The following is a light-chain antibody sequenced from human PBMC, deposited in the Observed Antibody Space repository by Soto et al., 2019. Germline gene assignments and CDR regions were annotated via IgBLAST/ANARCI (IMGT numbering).Light chain of an antibody. CDR3: NSYTTSNTRQIV. J-gene: IGLJ1*01. CDR2: DVS. V-gene: IGLV2-14*01. Sequence: QSVLTQPASVSGSPGQSITISCTGTTSDVGGYNSVSWYQQHPGKAPELMIYDVSNRPSGVSTRFSGSKSGNTASLTISGLQAEDEADYYCNSYTTSNTRQIVFGTGTKVTVL. CDR1: TSDVGGYNS.